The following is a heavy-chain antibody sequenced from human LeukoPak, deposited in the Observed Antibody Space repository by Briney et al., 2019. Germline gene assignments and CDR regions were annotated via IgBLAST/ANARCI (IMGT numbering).Heavy chain of an antibody. CDR2: ISNTGGST. D-gene: IGHD2-15*01. Sequence: PRGSLRLSCAASGFSFNTYAMSWVRQAPGKGLEWVSAISNTGGSTYYADSVKGRFTISRDNAKNSLYLQMNSLRAEDTAVYYCAREVWDCSGGSCYFDYWGQGTLVTVSS. J-gene: IGHJ4*02. CDR3: AREVWDCSGGSCYFDY. V-gene: IGHV3-23*01. CDR1: GFSFNTYA.